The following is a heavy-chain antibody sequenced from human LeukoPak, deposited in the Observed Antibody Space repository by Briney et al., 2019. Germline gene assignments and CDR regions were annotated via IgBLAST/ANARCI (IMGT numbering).Heavy chain of an antibody. Sequence: ASVKVSCKASGYTFTGYYMHWVRQAPGQGLEWMGWINPNSGGTNYAQEFQGRVTMTRDTSISTAYMELSRLRSDDTAVYYCARDLLPHIVVVPAARPGGYYYGMDVWGQGTTVTVSS. V-gene: IGHV1-2*02. D-gene: IGHD2-2*01. CDR2: INPNSGGT. J-gene: IGHJ6*02. CDR3: ARDLLPHIVVVPAARPGGYYYGMDV. CDR1: GYTFTGYY.